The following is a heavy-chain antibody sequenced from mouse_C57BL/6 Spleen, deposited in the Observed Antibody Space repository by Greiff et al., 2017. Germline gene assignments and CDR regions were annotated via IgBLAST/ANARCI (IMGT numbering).Heavy chain of an antibody. Sequence: VQLQQPGAELVRPGTSVKLSCKASGYTFTSYWMHWVKQRPGQGLEWIGVIDPSDSYTNYNQKFKGKATLTVDTSSSTAYMQLSSLTSEDSAVYYCARGGTTVVEYFDYWGQGTTLTVSS. D-gene: IGHD1-1*01. CDR3: ARGGTTVVEYFDY. J-gene: IGHJ2*01. CDR2: IDPSDSYT. V-gene: IGHV1-59*01. CDR1: GYTFTSYW.